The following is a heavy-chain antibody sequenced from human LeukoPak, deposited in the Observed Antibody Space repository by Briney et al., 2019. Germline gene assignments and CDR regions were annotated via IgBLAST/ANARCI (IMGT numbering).Heavy chain of an antibody. V-gene: IGHV1-2*02. CDR1: GYIFTSYY. CDR3: ARDMVADY. Sequence: GASVKVSCKASGYIFTSYYMHWERQAPGQGLEWMGWINPNSGGTNYAQKFQGRVTMTRDTSISTAYMELSRLRSDDTAVYYCARDMVADYWGQGTLVTVSS. CDR2: INPNSGGT. D-gene: IGHD2-15*01. J-gene: IGHJ4*02.